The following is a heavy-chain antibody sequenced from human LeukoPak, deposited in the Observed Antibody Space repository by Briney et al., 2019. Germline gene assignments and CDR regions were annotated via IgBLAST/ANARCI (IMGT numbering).Heavy chain of an antibody. CDR2: IRNKAYGGTS. Sequence: GGSLRLSCTASGFTFGDYVMSWVRQAPGKGLEWVSFIRNKAYGGTSEYAASVKGRFTMSRDDPKSIAYLQMNSLKAEDTAVYYCTRGGYSFGYWGQGTLVTVSS. CDR1: GFTFGDYV. J-gene: IGHJ4*02. CDR3: TRGGYSFGY. V-gene: IGHV3-49*04. D-gene: IGHD5-18*01.